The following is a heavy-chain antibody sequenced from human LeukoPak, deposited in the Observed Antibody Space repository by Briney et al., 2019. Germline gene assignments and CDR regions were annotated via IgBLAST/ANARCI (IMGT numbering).Heavy chain of an antibody. Sequence: GGSLRLSCAASGFTFSSYSMNWVRQAPGKGLEWVSGINWNGGRTGYADSVKGRFTISRDNAKNSLYLQMNTLRAEDTALYYCASSKGSTGYFSAFDLWGQGTMVTVSS. D-gene: IGHD3-22*01. CDR3: ASSKGSTGYFSAFDL. CDR1: GFTFSSYS. V-gene: IGHV3-20*04. J-gene: IGHJ3*01. CDR2: INWNGGRT.